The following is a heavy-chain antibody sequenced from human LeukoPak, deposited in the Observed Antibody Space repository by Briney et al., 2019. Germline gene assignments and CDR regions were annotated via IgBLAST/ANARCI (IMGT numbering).Heavy chain of an antibody. CDR2: INPSGGST. J-gene: IGHJ3*02. D-gene: IGHD3-16*02. CDR1: GYTFTSYY. V-gene: IGHV1-46*01. Sequence: ASVKVSCKASGYTFTSYYMHWLRQAPRQGLEWMGIINPSGGSTSYAQKFQGRVTMTRDTSTSTVYMELSSLRSEDTAVYYCAREAVSDAFDIWGQGTMFTVSS. CDR3: AREAVSDAFDI.